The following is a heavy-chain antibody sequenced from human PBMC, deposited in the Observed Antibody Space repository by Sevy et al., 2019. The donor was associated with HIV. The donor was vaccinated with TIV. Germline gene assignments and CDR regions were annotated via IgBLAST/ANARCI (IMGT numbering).Heavy chain of an antibody. CDR3: ARGGNRYNWNADYFDY. D-gene: IGHD1-1*01. CDR1: GYTFTSYG. J-gene: IGHJ4*02. Sequence: ASVKVSCKASGYTFTSYGISWVRQAPGQGLEWMGWISAYNGNTNYAQKLQGRVTMTTDTSTSTAYMELRSLRSDYTAVYYCARGGNRYNWNADYFDYWGQGTLVTVSS. CDR2: ISAYNGNT. V-gene: IGHV1-18*01.